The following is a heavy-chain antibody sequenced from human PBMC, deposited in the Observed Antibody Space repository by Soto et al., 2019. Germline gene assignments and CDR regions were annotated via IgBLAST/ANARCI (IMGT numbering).Heavy chain of an antibody. CDR1: GASISSSNW. V-gene: IGHV4-4*02. Sequence: PSETLSLTCAVSGASISSSNWWSWVRPPPGTGLEWIGEIYHSGSTNYNPSLKSRVTILVDKSKNQFSLTLSSVTAADTAVHDGAGTRKMITFGGVIVLNCFDACGQGTLVTVCS. D-gene: IGHD3-16*02. J-gene: IGHJ5*02. CDR3: AGTRKMITFGGVIVLNCFDA. CDR2: IYHSGST.